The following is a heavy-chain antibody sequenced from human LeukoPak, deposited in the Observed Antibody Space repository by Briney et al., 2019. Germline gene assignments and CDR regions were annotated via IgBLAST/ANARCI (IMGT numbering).Heavy chain of an antibody. CDR1: GGSISSSGYC. Sequence: SETLSLTCTVSGGSISSSGYCWGWIRQPPGKGLEWIGSIDYSGNTTYNPSLKSRVTIAVDMSKNQFSLKLSSVTAADTAVYYCARGGGVCSSTSCRAYYYYYYYYMDVWGKGTTVTVSS. J-gene: IGHJ6*03. V-gene: IGHV4-39*07. CDR3: ARGGGVCSSTSCRAYYYYYYYYMDV. D-gene: IGHD2-2*01. CDR2: IDYSGNT.